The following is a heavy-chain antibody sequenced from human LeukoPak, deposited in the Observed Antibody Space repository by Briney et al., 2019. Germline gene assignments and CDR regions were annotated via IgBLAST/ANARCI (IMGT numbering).Heavy chain of an antibody. J-gene: IGHJ4*02. CDR3: AKDSSGWPNN. V-gene: IGHV3-30*04. D-gene: IGHD6-19*01. CDR2: ISYDGSNK. Sequence: GGSLRLSCAGSGFTLSRYAMHWIRQAPGKGLEWVAVISYDGSNKYYAGSVKGRFTISRDNSKNTLYLQMNSLRAEDTAVYYCAKDSSGWPNNWGQGTLVTVSS. CDR1: GFTLSRYA.